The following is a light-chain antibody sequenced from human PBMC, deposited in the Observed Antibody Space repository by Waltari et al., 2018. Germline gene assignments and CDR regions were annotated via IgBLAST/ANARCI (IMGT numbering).Light chain of an antibody. V-gene: IGKV1-17*03. CDR2: AAS. CDR1: QDITNY. J-gene: IGKJ4*01. CDR3: LQHHSYPLT. Sequence: DIQMTQSPSAMSASVGDRVTITCRASQDITNYLAWFQQRPGKVPKRLIYAASSLQSGVPSRFSASGSGRVFALTISSLQPEDSATYYCLQHHSYPLTFGGGTKVEIK.